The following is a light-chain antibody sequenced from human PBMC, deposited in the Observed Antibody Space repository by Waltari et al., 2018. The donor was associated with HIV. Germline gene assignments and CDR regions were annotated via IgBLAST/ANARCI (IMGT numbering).Light chain of an antibody. J-gene: IGLJ3*02. Sequence: SYELTQTPSVSVSPGQTARITCSGVCLSKQYTYWYPQRPGQAPVLVLYKASERPSGIPARYSGSSSVTTVTLTISGVQAEDEADYYCQSADASDTFLWVFGGGTKVTVL. CDR3: QSADASDTFLWV. CDR2: KAS. CDR1: CLSKQY. V-gene: IGLV3-25*03.